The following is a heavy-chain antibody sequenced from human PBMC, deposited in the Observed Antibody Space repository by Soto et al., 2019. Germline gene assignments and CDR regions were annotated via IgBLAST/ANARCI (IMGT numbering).Heavy chain of an antibody. CDR3: ARLPERSYGYWFDP. Sequence: GSLENSCKGSWYSFTRYWIRWVRQMPGKGLEWMGIIYPGDSDTRYSPSFQGQVTISADKSISTAYLQWSSLKASDTAMYYCARLPERSYGYWFDPWGQGTLVTVSS. V-gene: IGHV5-51*01. CDR2: IYPGDSDT. CDR1: WYSFTRYW. J-gene: IGHJ5*02. D-gene: IGHD5-18*01.